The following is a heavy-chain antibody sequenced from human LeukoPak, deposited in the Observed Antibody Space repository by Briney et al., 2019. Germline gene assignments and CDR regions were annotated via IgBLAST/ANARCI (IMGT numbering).Heavy chain of an antibody. CDR2: IYTSGST. CDR1: GGSISSGSYC. D-gene: IGHD2-15*01. Sequence: SETLSLTRTVSGGSISSGSYCWSWIRQPAGKGLEWIGRIYTSGSTNYNPSLKSRVTISVDTSKNQYYLKLSSVTAADTAVYYCARNVVVVAANSFDPWGQGTLVTVSS. V-gene: IGHV4-61*02. CDR3: ARNVVVVAANSFDP. J-gene: IGHJ5*02.